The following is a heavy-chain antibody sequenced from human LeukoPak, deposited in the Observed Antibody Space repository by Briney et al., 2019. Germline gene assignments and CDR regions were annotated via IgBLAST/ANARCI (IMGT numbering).Heavy chain of an antibody. J-gene: IGHJ4*02. Sequence: GGSLRLSCAASGFTFSSYSMNWVRQAPGKGLEWVSSISSSSSYIYYADSLKGRFTISRDNAKNSLYLQMDSLRVEDTAVYYCARDPPSRGTRYFDYWGQGILVTVSS. V-gene: IGHV3-21*01. D-gene: IGHD3-16*01. CDR2: ISSSSSYI. CDR1: GFTFSSYS. CDR3: ARDPPSRGTRYFDY.